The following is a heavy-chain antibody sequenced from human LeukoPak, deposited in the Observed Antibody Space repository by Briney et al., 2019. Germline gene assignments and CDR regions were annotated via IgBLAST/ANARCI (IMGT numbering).Heavy chain of an antibody. Sequence: SETLSLTCSVSGGSISSGSHYWGWIRQPPGKGLEWIGSIYHSGSTYYNPSLKSRVTISVDTSKNQFSLKLSSVTAADTAVYYCARAHQWPPEYWGQGTLVTVSS. CDR3: ARAHQWPPEY. D-gene: IGHD6-19*01. J-gene: IGHJ4*02. CDR1: GGSISSGSHY. V-gene: IGHV4-39*07. CDR2: IYHSGST.